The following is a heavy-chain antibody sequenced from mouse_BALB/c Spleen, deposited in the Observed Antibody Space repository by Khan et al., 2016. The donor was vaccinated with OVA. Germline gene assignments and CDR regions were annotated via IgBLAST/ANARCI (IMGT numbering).Heavy chain of an antibody. J-gene: IGHJ2*01. V-gene: IGHV14-3*02. D-gene: IGHD3-3*01. CDR3: ARRARK. CDR1: GLHFKDTS. Sequence: VQLKQSGAELVKSGATVNLSCTASGLHFKDTSMHWLKQWPEPGLEWIGRLVPPNGTTTYDPKFQGKSPIPAATSSTTPYLQLRSLTSEDTAVYYCARRARKWGQGTTVTVSA. CDR2: LVPPNGTT.